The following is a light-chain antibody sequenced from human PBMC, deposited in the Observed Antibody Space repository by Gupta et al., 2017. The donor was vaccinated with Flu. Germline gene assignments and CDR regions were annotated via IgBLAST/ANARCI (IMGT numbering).Light chain of an antibody. CDR3: LLEDGGGKGV. CDR1: TGAVASGVY. Sequence: TVPLTCASSTGAVASGVYPNWFQPKAEQAHRALITSTSHVLAETSAQFSGSIRGGKATLTLSGVQPEDEAEYYCLLEDGGGKGVFGGGTKLTVL. CDR2: STS. V-gene: IGLV7-43*01. J-gene: IGLJ3*02.